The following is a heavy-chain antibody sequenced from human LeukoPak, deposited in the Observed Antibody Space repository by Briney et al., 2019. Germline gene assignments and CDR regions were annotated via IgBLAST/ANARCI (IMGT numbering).Heavy chain of an antibody. J-gene: IGHJ4*02. CDR1: GFAFSSYW. Sequence: PGGSLRLSCAASGFAFSSYWMTWVRQAPGKGLEWVANIKQDGSEKYYVDSVKGRFTISRDNAKNSLYLQMNSLRAEDTAVYYCASGPRFGDYWGQGTLVTVSS. CDR3: ASGPRFGDY. CDR2: IKQDGSEK. D-gene: IGHD3-10*01. V-gene: IGHV3-7*03.